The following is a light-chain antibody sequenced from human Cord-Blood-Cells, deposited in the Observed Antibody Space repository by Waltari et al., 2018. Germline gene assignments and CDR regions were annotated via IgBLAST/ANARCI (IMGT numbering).Light chain of an antibody. V-gene: IGKV1-39*01. CDR3: QQSYSTPFT. CDR2: AAS. J-gene: IGKJ3*01. Sequence: DIQVTQSPSSLSASVGDRVTITCRASQSISSYLNWYQQKPGKAPKLLIYAASSLQSGVPSRFSGSGSGTDFTLNISSLQPEDFATYYCQQSYSTPFTFGPGTKVDIK. CDR1: QSISSY.